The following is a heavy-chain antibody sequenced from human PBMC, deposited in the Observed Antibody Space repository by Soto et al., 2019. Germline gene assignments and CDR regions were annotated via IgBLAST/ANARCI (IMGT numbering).Heavy chain of an antibody. CDR1: GYNFNSRS. V-gene: IGHV7-4-1*01. CDR2: INPNTGSP. CDR3: VRDRASRSFDY. Sequence: ASVKVSCKGSGYNFNSRSINWLRQAPGQGLEWMGWINPNTGSPTYEQGFTGRFVFSVDTSVSTVYLQIFSLKADDSAVYYCVRDRASRSFDYWGQGTLVTVSS. J-gene: IGHJ4*02.